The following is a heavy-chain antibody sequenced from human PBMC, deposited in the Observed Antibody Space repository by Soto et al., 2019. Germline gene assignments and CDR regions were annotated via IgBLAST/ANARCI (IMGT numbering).Heavy chain of an antibody. Sequence: PGESLKISCKGSGYSFTSYWIGWVRQMPGKGLEWMGIIYPGDSDTRYSPSFQGQVTISADKSISTAYLQWSSLKASDTATYYCARRSSYYYDSSGYYFDYWGQGTLVTVSS. D-gene: IGHD3-22*01. CDR3: ARRSSYYYDSSGYYFDY. V-gene: IGHV5-51*01. CDR1: GYSFTSYW. J-gene: IGHJ4*02. CDR2: IYPGDSDT.